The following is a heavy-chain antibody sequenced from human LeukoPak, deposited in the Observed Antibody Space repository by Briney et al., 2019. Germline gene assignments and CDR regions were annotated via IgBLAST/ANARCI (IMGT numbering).Heavy chain of an antibody. CDR2: IIPILGIA. Sequence: RIIPILGIANYAQKFQGRVTITADKSTSTAYMELSSLRSEDTAVYYCARANLALEYTANDYWGQGTLVTVSS. J-gene: IGHJ4*02. V-gene: IGHV1-69*04. D-gene: IGHD5-18*01. CDR3: ARANLALEYTANDY.